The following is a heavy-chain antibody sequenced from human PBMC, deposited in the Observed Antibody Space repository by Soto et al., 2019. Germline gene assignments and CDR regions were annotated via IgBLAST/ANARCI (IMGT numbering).Heavy chain of an antibody. CDR1: GFTFSSYA. CDR2: ISGSGGST. V-gene: IGHV3-23*01. Sequence: GGSLRLSCAASGFTFSSYAMSWVRQAPGKGLEWVSAISGSGGSTYYADSVKGRFTISRDNSKNTLYLQMNSVRAEDTAVYYCAKDYKPYSGSYYSYYYYGMDVWGQGTTVTVSS. J-gene: IGHJ6*02. D-gene: IGHD1-26*01. CDR3: AKDYKPYSGSYYSYYYYGMDV.